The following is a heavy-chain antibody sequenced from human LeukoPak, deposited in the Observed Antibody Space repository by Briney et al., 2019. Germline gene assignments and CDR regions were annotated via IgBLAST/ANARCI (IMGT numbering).Heavy chain of an antibody. D-gene: IGHD5-24*01. CDR2: ISSNGGKT. CDR1: GFTFSAYT. Sequence: AGGSLRLSCSVSGFTFSAYTMHWVRQAPGRGLQYVSSISSNGGKTYYADSVKGRFTISRDNSKNTLYLQMSSLRLEDTAVYYCVKDRWVDYWGQGVLVTVSS. CDR3: VKDRWVDY. V-gene: IGHV3-64D*09. J-gene: IGHJ4*02.